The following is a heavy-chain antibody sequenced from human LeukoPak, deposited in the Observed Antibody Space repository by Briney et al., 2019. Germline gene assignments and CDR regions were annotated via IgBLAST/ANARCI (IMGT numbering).Heavy chain of an antibody. Sequence: ASVKVSCKASGYTFTDYYIHWVRQAPGQGLEWIGWITPNSGDTNSAQNFQGRVTMTRDTSISTAYMELSRLRSDDTAVYYCARDLLWFGPIDYWGQGTLVTVSS. D-gene: IGHD3-10*01. J-gene: IGHJ4*02. V-gene: IGHV1-2*02. CDR1: GYTFTDYY. CDR3: ARDLLWFGPIDY. CDR2: ITPNSGDT.